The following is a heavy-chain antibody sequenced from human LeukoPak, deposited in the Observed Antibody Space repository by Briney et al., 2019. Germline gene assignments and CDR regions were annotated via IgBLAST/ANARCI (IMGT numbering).Heavy chain of an antibody. CDR1: GDSISSYY. D-gene: IGHD4-17*01. Sequence: SETLSLTCTVSGDSISSYYWNWLRQPPGKGLEWIGYIYYSGSTNYNPSLKSRVTISIDTSKNQFSLKLSSLTAADTAIYYCARGIESYGDYGYWGQGILVTVSS. CDR3: ARGIESYGDYGY. J-gene: IGHJ4*02. V-gene: IGHV4-59*01. CDR2: IYYSGST.